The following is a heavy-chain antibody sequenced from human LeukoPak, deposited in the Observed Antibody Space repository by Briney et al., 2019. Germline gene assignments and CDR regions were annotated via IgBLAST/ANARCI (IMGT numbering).Heavy chain of an antibody. Sequence: GGSLRLSCAASGFTFSSYSMNWVRQAPGKGLEWVSSISSSSSYIYYADSVKGRFTISRDNAKNSLYLQMNSLRAEDTAVYYCAKDLSYDFWSGYYPGATGFDPWGQGTLVTVSS. CDR2: ISSSSSYI. CDR1: GFTFSSYS. J-gene: IGHJ5*02. CDR3: AKDLSYDFWSGYYPGATGFDP. V-gene: IGHV3-21*04. D-gene: IGHD3-3*01.